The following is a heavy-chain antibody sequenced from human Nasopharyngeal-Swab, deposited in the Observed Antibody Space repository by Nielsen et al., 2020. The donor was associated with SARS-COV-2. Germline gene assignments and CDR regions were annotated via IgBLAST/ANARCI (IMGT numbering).Heavy chain of an antibody. Sequence: GGSLRLSCAASGFTFSSYSKNWVRQAPGKGLEWVSYISSSSSTIYYADSVKGRFTISRDNAKNSLYLQMNSLRDEDTAVYYCARDTRDDYGDYVGVDYWGQGTLVTVSS. V-gene: IGHV3-48*02. CDR3: ARDTRDDYGDYVGVDY. CDR2: ISSSSSTI. J-gene: IGHJ4*02. CDR1: GFTFSSYS. D-gene: IGHD4-17*01.